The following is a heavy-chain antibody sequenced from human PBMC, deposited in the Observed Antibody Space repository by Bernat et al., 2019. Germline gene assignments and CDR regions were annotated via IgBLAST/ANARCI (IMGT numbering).Heavy chain of an antibody. CDR3: ATDLPVMGSGEFDY. CDR2: IKSKTTGGTT. J-gene: IGHJ4*02. Sequence: EVQLMESGGGLVEPGGSLRLSCAASGFSLSDAWLIWVRQAPGRGLEWVSRIKSKTTGGTTDYVAPVNGRFTISRDDSRNMVFLQMNGLKSEDTAVYYCATDLPVMGSGEFDYWGRGTLVTVSS. D-gene: IGHD7-27*01. CDR1: GFSLSDAW. V-gene: IGHV3-15*01.